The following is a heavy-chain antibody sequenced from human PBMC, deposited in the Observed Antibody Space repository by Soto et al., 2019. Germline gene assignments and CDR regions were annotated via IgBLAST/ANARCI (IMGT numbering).Heavy chain of an antibody. J-gene: IGHJ6*01. CDR1: GFSFSIYW. V-gene: IGHV3-7*01. Sequence: HPLGSLRLSCSSFGFSFSIYWMSWFRQAPGQGLEWVANIKQDGSEKYYVDSVKGRFTISRDNAKNSLYLQMNSLRAEDTAVYYCARDSRRGAARARADGWGEWGEGPTVT. CDR3: ARDSRRGAARARADGWGE. CDR2: IKQDGSEK. D-gene: IGHD6-6*01.